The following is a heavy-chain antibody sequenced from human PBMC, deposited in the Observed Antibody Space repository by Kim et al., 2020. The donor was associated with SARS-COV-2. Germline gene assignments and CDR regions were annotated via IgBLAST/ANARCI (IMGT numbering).Heavy chain of an antibody. V-gene: IGHV3-9*01. D-gene: IGHD3-9*01. CDR1: GFTFGDYA. CDR2: ISWSSDTI. Sequence: GESLRLSCAASGFTFGDYAMHWVRQAPGKGLEWVSGISWSSDTIDYADSVEGRFTISRDNAKNSLYLQMNSLRPEDTALYYCVKGLRYFDSSFDYWGQGTLVTVSS. J-gene: IGHJ4*02. CDR3: VKGLRYFDSSFDY.